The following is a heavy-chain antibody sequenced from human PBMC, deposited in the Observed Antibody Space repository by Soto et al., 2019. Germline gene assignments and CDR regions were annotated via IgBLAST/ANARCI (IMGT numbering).Heavy chain of an antibody. CDR1: GFTFSSYW. Sequence: PGGSLRLSCAASGFTFSSYWMHWVRQAPGKGLVWVSRINSDGSSTSYADSVKGRFTISRDNAKNTLYLQMNSLRAEDTAVYYCARPIHQYSSGWYIYYGMDVWGQGSTVTVSS. D-gene: IGHD6-19*01. J-gene: IGHJ6*02. CDR3: ARPIHQYSSGWYIYYGMDV. CDR2: INSDGSST. V-gene: IGHV3-74*01.